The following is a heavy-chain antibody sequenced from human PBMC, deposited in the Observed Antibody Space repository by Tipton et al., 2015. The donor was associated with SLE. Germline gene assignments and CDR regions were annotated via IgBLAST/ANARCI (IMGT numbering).Heavy chain of an antibody. V-gene: IGHV4-59*11. CDR3: ARPQRYYSSSWYGDAFDI. CDR2: ISYSGST. J-gene: IGHJ3*02. CDR1: GGSISSHY. Sequence: TLSLTCAVYGGSISSHYWSWIRQHPGKGLEWIGYISYSGSTYYNPSLKSRVNISVGTSKNQFSLKLSSVTAADTAVYYCARPQRYYSSSWYGDAFDIWGQGTMVTVSS. D-gene: IGHD6-13*01.